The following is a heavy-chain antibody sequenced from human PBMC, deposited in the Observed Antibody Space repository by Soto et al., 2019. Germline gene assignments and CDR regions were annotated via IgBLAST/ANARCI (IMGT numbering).Heavy chain of an antibody. CDR2: ISVNHGNT. J-gene: IGHJ3*01. CDR3: ARGQNSFDL. CDR1: GYTFTTYG. Sequence: ASVKVSCKASGYTFTTYGISWVRQAPGQGLEWMGWISVNHGNTNYAQKFQGRVTMTTDSSTNTAYMEMRSLRSDDTALYYCARGQNSFDLWGQGTMVTVSS. V-gene: IGHV1-18*01.